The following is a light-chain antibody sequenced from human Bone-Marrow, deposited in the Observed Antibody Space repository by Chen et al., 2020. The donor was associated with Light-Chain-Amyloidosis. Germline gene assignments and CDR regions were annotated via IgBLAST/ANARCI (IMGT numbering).Light chain of an antibody. Sequence: SYVLTQPPSLSVAPGQTATISCGGRRIDAQSVHWYQQRPGEAPILLVHDDSDRPSGIPERFSGSNSGNESPLAISRVEAGDEADYYCQVWDLLTYQAVFGGGTQLTVL. CDR1: RIDAQS. CDR3: QVWDLLTYQAV. J-gene: IGLJ7*01. CDR2: DDS. V-gene: IGLV3-21*02.